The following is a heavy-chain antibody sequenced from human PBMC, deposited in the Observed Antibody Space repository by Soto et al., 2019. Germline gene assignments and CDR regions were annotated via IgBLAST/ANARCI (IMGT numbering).Heavy chain of an antibody. Sequence: QVQLVQSGAEVKKPGSSVKVSCKASGGTFSSYAISWVRQAPGQGLEWMGGIIPIFGTANYAQKFQGRVTITADESTSTAYMELSSLRSKDTAVYYCASRTTVTTSDYYYYYGMDVWGQGTTVTVSS. CDR3: ASRTTVTTSDYYYYYGMDV. CDR1: GGTFSSYA. D-gene: IGHD4-17*01. CDR2: IIPIFGTA. J-gene: IGHJ6*02. V-gene: IGHV1-69*01.